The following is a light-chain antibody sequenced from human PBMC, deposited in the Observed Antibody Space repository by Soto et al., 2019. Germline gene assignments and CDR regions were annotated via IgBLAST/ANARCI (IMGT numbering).Light chain of an antibody. Sequence: EIVLTQSPGTLSLSPGERATLSCRASQSVSSSYLAWYQQKPGQAPRLLIYGASSRATGIPDRLSGSGSGTDFPLTISRLEPEDFAVYYCQQYGSAPFTFGPGTKVDIK. CDR3: QQYGSAPFT. CDR2: GAS. V-gene: IGKV3-20*01. J-gene: IGKJ3*01. CDR1: QSVSSSY.